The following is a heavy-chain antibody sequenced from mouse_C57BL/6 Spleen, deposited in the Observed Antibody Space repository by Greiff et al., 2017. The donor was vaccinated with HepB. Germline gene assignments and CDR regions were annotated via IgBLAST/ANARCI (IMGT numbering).Heavy chain of an antibody. CDR3: SRGGYSNYFAY. Sequence: QVQLQQSGPELVKPGASVKISCKASGYAFSSSWMNWVKQRPGKGLEWIGRIYPGDGDTNYNGKFKGKATLTADKSSSTAYMQLSSLTSEDSAVYFCSRGGYSNYFAYWGQGTLVTVSA. CDR1: GYAFSSSW. D-gene: IGHD2-5*01. V-gene: IGHV1-82*01. J-gene: IGHJ3*01. CDR2: IYPGDGDT.